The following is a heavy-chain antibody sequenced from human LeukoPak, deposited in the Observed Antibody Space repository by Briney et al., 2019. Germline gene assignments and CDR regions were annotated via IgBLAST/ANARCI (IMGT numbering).Heavy chain of an antibody. Sequence: GGSLGLSCAASGFTFRRYSMYWVCQAPGKGLEWVAVISYDGSNKYYADSVKGRFTISRDNSKNTLYLQMNSLRAEDTAVYYCARDPNGDYIGAFDFWGQGTMVTVSS. J-gene: IGHJ3*01. V-gene: IGHV3-30*03. D-gene: IGHD4-17*01. CDR2: ISYDGSNK. CDR1: GFTFRRYS. CDR3: ARDPNGDYIGAFDF.